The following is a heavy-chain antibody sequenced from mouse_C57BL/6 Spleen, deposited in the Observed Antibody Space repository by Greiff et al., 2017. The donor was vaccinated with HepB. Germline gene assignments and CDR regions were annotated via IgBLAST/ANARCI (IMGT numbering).Heavy chain of an antibody. Sequence: QVQLQQPGAELVKPGASVKMSCKASGYTFTSYWITWVKQRPGQRLEWIGDIYPGSGSTNYNEKFKSKATLTVDTSSSTAYMQLSSLTSEDSAVYYCARNYYGSSYWYFDVWGTGTTVTVSS. CDR2: IYPGSGST. CDR3: ARNYYGSSYWYFDV. D-gene: IGHD1-1*01. CDR1: GYTFTSYW. V-gene: IGHV1-55*01. J-gene: IGHJ1*03.